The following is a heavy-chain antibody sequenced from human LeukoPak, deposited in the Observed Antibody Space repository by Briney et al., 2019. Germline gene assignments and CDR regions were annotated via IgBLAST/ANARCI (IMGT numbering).Heavy chain of an antibody. CDR2: INPNSGGT. CDR3: ASWGAYYYDSRGYYHFDY. CDR1: GYTFTGYY. Sequence: ASVKVSCKASGYTFTGYYMHWVRQAPGQGLEWMGWINPNSGGTNHAQKCEGRATIARATSIRTAYREVSRLISDDTSVYYCASWGAYYYDSRGYYHFDYWGQGSLVTASS. V-gene: IGHV1-2*02. J-gene: IGHJ4*02. D-gene: IGHD3-22*01.